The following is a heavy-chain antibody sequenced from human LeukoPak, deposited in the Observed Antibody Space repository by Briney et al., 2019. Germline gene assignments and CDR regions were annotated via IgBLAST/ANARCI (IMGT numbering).Heavy chain of an antibody. CDR1: GITLNDYY. V-gene: IGHV3-11*04. D-gene: IGHD5-24*01. CDR2: ISSSSRSV. J-gene: IGHJ4*02. CDR3: ARVHNTIY. Sequence: PGGSLRLSCAGSGITLNDYYVNWLRQAPGKGLEWIAYISSSSRSVNYADSVKGRFTLSRDYAKNSVNLDMTSLRGEDTAIYYCARVHNTIYWGQGVLVTVSS.